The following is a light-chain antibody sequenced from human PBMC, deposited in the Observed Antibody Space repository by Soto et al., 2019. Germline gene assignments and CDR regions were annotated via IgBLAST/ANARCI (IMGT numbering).Light chain of an antibody. J-gene: IGKJ1*01. V-gene: IGKV1-17*01. CDR2: GAA. Sequence: DIQMTPSPSSLSASVGDRVTITCRAREGIRNALGWDQQKPGKAPKRRIYGAANVQSGVPSRFGGSGSGTEFTLTISSLQPEDVATYYCLQHNSYPSTFGQGTKVEIK. CDR1: EGIRNA. CDR3: LQHNSYPST.